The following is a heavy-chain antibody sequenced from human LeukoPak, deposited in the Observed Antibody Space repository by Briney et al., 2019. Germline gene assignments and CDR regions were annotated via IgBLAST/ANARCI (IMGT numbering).Heavy chain of an antibody. CDR1: GFTFSSYS. CDR3: ARDLRGDYSYYYMDV. CDR2: ISSSSSYI. D-gene: IGHD2-21*01. Sequence: PGGSLRLSCAASGFTFSSYSVNWVRQAPGKGLEWVSSISSSSSYIYYADSVKGRFTISRDNAKNSLYLQMNSLRAEDTAVYYCARDLRGDYSYYYMDVWGKGTTVTVSS. V-gene: IGHV3-21*01. J-gene: IGHJ6*03.